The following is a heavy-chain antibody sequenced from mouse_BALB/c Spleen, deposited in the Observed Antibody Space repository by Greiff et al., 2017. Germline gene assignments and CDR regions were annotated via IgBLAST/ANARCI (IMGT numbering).Heavy chain of an antibody. D-gene: IGHD1-1*01. CDR1: GFSLTSYG. J-gene: IGHJ3*01. V-gene: IGHV2-9*02. CDR3: ARVRYGSSPAWFAY. Sequence: VKLVESGPGLVAPSQSLSITCTVSGFSLTSYGVHWVRQPPGKGLEWLGVIWAGGSTNYNSALMSRLSISKDNSKSQVFLKMNSLQTDDTAMYYCARVRYGSSPAWFAYWGQGTLVTVAA. CDR2: IWAGGST.